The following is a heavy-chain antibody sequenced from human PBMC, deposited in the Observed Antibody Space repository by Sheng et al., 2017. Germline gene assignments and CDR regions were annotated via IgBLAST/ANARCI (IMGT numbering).Heavy chain of an antibody. CDR3: AREGEDAFDI. V-gene: IGHV4-38-2*02. J-gene: IGHJ3*02. D-gene: IGHD3-10*01. Sequence: QVQLQESGPGLVKPSETLSLTCTVSGYSISSGYYWGWIRQPPGKGLEWIGSVYHSRSTYYNSSLKSRVTISVDTSKNQFSLKLTSVTAADTAVYYCAREGEDAFDIWGQGDNGHRSLQ. CDR2: VYHSRST. CDR1: GYSISSGYY.